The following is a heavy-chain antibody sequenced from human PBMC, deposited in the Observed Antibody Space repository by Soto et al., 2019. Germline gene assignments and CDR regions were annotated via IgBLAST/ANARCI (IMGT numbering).Heavy chain of an antibody. J-gene: IGHJ5*02. CDR3: ARIGPRYITMVRGVIPHRWFDP. D-gene: IGHD3-10*01. V-gene: IGHV4-34*01. Sequence: SETLSLTCAVYGGSFSGYYWSWIRQPPGKGLEWIGEINHSGSTNYNPSLKSRVTISVDTSKNQFSLKLSSVTAADTAVYYCARIGPRYITMVRGVIPHRWFDPWGQGTLVTVSS. CDR1: GGSFSGYY. CDR2: INHSGST.